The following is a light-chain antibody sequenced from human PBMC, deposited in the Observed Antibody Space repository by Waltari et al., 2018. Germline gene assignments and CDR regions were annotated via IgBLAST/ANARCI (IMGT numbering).Light chain of an antibody. CDR3: GTWDSSLSGAV. Sequence: QSVLTQPPSVSAAPGQRVTISRSGGRSNIGNNYVPWYRQFPGTAPKLLIYENSERPSGIPGRFSGSKSGTSATLDITGLQAGDEADYYCGTWDSSLSGAVFGGGTHLTVL. CDR2: ENS. CDR1: RSNIGNNY. V-gene: IGLV1-51*02. J-gene: IGLJ7*01.